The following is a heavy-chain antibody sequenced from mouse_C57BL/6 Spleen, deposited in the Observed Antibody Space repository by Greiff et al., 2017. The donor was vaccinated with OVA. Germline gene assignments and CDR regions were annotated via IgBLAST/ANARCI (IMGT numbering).Heavy chain of an antibody. CDR3: ARGLTLYYFDY. CDR1: GYTFTSYW. J-gene: IGHJ2*01. D-gene: IGHD3-1*01. V-gene: IGHV1-52*01. Sequence: VQLQQPGAELVRPGSSVKLSCKASGYTFTSYWMHWVKQRPIQGLEWIGNIDPSDSETHYNQKFKDKATLTVDKSSSTAYMQLSSLTSEDSAVYYCARGLTLYYFDYWGQGTTLTVAS. CDR2: IDPSDSET.